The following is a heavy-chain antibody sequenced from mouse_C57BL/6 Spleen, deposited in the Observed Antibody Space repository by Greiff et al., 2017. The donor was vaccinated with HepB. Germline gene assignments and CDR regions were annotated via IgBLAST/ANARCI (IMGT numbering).Heavy chain of an antibody. CDR1: GFSLTSYG. D-gene: IGHD2-4*01. CDR3: ARIYYDYLYFDY. V-gene: IGHV2-2*01. Sequence: QVQLQQSGPGLVQPSQSLSITCTVSGFSLTSYGVHWVRQSPGKGLEWLGVIWSGGSTDYNAAFISRLSISKDNSKSQVFFKMNSLQADDTAIYYCARIYYDYLYFDYWGQGTTLTVSS. CDR2: IWSGGST. J-gene: IGHJ2*01.